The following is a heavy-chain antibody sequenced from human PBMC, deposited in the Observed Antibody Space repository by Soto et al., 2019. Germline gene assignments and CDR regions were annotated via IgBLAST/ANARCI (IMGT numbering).Heavy chain of an antibody. V-gene: IGHV4-61*01. Sequence: SETLSLTCSVSGDPVGRGTNYWSWIRQPPGKGLEWIGYIYYSGSTNYNPSLKSRVTISVDTSKNQFSLKLSSVTAADTAVYYCARGSSGWYSVYWGQGTLVTVSS. D-gene: IGHD6-19*01. J-gene: IGHJ4*02. CDR3: ARGSSGWYSVY. CDR1: GDPVGRGTNY. CDR2: IYYSGST.